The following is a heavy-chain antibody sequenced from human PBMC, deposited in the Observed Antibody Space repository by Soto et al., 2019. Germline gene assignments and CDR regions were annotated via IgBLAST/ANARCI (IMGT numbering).Heavy chain of an antibody. CDR1: GGSISSGGYS. J-gene: IGHJ4*02. CDR3: ARGPPSTHLFYYGGNTRRFDY. CDR2: IYHSGST. V-gene: IGHV4-30-2*01. Sequence: PSETLSLTCTVSGGSISSGGYSWSWIRQPPGKGLEWIGYIYHSGSTYYNPSLKSRVTISVDTSKNQFSLKLSSVTAADTAVYYCARGPPSTHLFYYGGNTRRFDYWGQGTLVTVSS. D-gene: IGHD4-17*01.